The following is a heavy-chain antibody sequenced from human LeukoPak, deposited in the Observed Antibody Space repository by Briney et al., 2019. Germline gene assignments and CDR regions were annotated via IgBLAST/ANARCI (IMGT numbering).Heavy chain of an antibody. CDR1: GGSISSYY. CDR3: ARDRGYDSPAFDI. J-gene: IGHJ3*02. Sequence: KPSETLSLTCTVSGGSISSYYWSWIRQPPRKGLEWIGYIYYSGSTNYNPSLKSRVTISVDTSKNQFSLKLSSVTAADTAVYYCARDRGYDSPAFDIWGQGTMVTVSS. CDR2: IYYSGST. V-gene: IGHV4-59*01. D-gene: IGHD5-12*01.